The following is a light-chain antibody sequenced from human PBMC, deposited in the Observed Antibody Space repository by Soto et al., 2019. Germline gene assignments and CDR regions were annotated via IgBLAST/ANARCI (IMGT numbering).Light chain of an antibody. Sequence: KVMTQSPATLSVSPGERATLSCRASQSIDNKLAWYQQRPGQAPRLLIYGASIRATGIPARFSGSGSGTEFTLTISGLQSEDFGVYYCQQYKDWRTFGQGTNVDIK. CDR3: QQYKDWRT. CDR1: QSIDNK. J-gene: IGKJ1*01. V-gene: IGKV3-15*01. CDR2: GAS.